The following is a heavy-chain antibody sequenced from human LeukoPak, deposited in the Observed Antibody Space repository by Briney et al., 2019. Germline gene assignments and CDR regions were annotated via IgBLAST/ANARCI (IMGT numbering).Heavy chain of an antibody. CDR3: ARIVGLSYDYGHSMTRVDI. CDR2: ISSSGSTI. Sequence: GGSLRLSCAASGFTFSSYEMNWVRQAPGKGLEWVSYISSSGSTIYYADSVKGRFTISRDNAKNSLYLQMNSLRAEDTAVYYCARIVGLSYDYGHSMTRVDIWGQGTIVTVSS. V-gene: IGHV3-48*03. D-gene: IGHD4-17*01. CDR1: GFTFSSYE. J-gene: IGHJ3*02.